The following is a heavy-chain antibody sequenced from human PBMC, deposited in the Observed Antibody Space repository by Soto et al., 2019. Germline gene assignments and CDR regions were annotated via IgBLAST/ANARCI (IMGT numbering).Heavy chain of an antibody. CDR1: GFTFTSYS. CDR2: IRQDGHEK. CDR3: ARDLPGYCSTTNCYYYFDF. V-gene: IGHV3-7*03. Sequence: PGGSLRLSCAVSGFTFTSYSMSWVRQAPGEGPEWVANIRQDGHEKYYVDSVRGRFTISRDNAQNSLYLQMDSLRAEDTAMYYCARDLPGYCSTTNCYYYFDFWGQGTLVTVSS. J-gene: IGHJ4*02. D-gene: IGHD2-2*01.